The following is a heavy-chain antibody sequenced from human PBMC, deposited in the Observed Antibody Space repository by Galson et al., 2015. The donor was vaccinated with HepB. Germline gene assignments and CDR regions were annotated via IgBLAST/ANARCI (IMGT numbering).Heavy chain of an antibody. J-gene: IGHJ6*02. Sequence: SVKVSCKASGYTFTSYAMHWVRQAPGQGLEWMGWINAGNGNIKHSQKFQGRVTITRDTSASTAYMELSSLRSEDTAVYYCARLYYDFWSGPNGMDVWGQGTTVTVSS. CDR1: GYTFTSYA. D-gene: IGHD3-3*01. CDR3: ARLYYDFWSGPNGMDV. CDR2: INAGNGNI. V-gene: IGHV1-3*01.